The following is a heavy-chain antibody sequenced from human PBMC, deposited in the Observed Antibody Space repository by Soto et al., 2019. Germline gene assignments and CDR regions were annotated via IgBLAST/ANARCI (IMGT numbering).Heavy chain of an antibody. CDR3: AREYSDGWLDP. CDR1: GFTVSSNY. Sequence: PGGSLRLSCAASGFTVSSNYMSWVRQAPGKGLEWVAVISYDGSNKYYADSVKGRFTISRDNSKNTVYLQMNSLRAEDSAVYYCAREYSDGWLDPWGQGTLVTVSS. J-gene: IGHJ5*02. D-gene: IGHD2-21*01. V-gene: IGHV3-30*03. CDR2: ISYDGSNK.